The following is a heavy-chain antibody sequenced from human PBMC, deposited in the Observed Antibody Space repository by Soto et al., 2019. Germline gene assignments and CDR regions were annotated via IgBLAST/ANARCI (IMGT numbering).Heavy chain of an antibody. CDR2: IYHSGST. Sequence: SETLSLTCAVSGGSISSGGYSWSWIRQPPGKGLEWIGYIYHSGSTYYNPSLKSRVTISVDTSKNQFSLKLSSVTAADTAVYYCAQCRTYYDILTGYSPRVDAFDIWGQGTMGTVSS. CDR3: AQCRTYYDILTGYSPRVDAFDI. D-gene: IGHD3-9*01. V-gene: IGHV4-30-2*02. J-gene: IGHJ3*02. CDR1: GGSISSGGYS.